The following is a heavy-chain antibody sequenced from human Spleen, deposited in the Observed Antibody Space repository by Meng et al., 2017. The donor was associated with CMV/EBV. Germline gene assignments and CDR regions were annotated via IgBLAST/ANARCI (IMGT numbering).Heavy chain of an antibody. CDR1: GYTFTGYY. J-gene: IGHJ6*02. V-gene: IGHV1-46*01. CDR2: INPSGGST. Sequence: ASVKVSCKASGYTFTGYYMHWVRQAPGQGLEWMGIINPSGGSTSYAQKFQGRVTMTRDTSTSTVYMELSSLRSEDTAVYYCARSPGPGHYGMDVWGQGTTVTVSS. CDR3: ARSPGPGHYGMDV.